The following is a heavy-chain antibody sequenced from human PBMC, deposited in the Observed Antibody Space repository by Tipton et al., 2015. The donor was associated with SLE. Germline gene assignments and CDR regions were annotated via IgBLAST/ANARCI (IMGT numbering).Heavy chain of an antibody. V-gene: IGHV4-39*07. D-gene: IGHD6-19*01. CDR1: GGSISSSSYY. Sequence: TLSLTCTVSGGSISSSSYYWGWIRQPPGKGLEWIGSIYYSGSTYYNPSLKSRVTISVDTSKNQFSLKLSSVTAADTAVDYCARSIPLAIAVAGTLAFDIWGQGTMVTVSS. CDR2: IYYSGST. CDR3: ARSIPLAIAVAGTLAFDI. J-gene: IGHJ3*02.